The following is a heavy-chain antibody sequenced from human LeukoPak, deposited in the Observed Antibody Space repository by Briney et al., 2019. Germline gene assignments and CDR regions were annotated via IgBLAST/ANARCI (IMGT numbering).Heavy chain of an antibody. V-gene: IGHV3-38-3*01. D-gene: IGHD3-22*01. CDR1: GFTVSSNE. CDR3: VVYYYDSSGYYSAAFDI. J-gene: IGHJ3*02. Sequence: GGSLRLSCAASGFTVSSNEMSWVRQAPGKGLEWVSSISGGSTYYADSRKGRFTISRDNAKNTLYLQMNSLRAEDTAVYYCVVYYYDSSGYYSAAFDIWGQGTMVTVSS. CDR2: ISGGST.